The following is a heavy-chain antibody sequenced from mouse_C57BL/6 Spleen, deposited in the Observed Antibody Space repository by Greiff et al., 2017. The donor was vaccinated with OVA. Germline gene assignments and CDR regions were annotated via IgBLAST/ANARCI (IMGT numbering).Heavy chain of an antibody. Sequence: QVQLQQSGPELVKPGASVKISCKASGYAFSSSWMNWVKQRPGQGLAWIGRIYPGDGDTNYNGKFKGKATLTAATSSSTAYMQLSSLTSEDCAVYFYARVYDYDGFAYWGQGTLVTVSA. CDR3: ARVYDYDGFAY. D-gene: IGHD2-4*01. CDR1: GYAFSSSW. V-gene: IGHV1-82*01. J-gene: IGHJ3*01. CDR2: IYPGDGDT.